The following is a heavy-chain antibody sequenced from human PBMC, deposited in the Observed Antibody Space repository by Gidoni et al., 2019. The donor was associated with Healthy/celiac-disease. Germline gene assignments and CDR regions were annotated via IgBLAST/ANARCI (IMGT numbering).Heavy chain of an antibody. V-gene: IGHV4-39*01. D-gene: IGHD6-6*01. CDR3: ARLEKSSSSPIDY. J-gene: IGHJ4*02. CDR1: GGSISSSSYY. Sequence: QLQLQESGPGLVKPSETLYLTCTVSGGSISSSSYYLGWIRQPPGKGLEWIGSIYYSGSTYSNPSLKSRVTISVATSKNQFSLKLSSLTAADTAVYYCARLEKSSSSPIDYWGQGTLVTVSS. CDR2: IYYSGST.